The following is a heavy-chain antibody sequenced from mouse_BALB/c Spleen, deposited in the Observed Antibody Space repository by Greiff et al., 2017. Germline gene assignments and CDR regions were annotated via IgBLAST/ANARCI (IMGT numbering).Heavy chain of an antibody. CDR1: GFSLSTSGMG. Sequence: QVTLKVSGPGILQPSQTLSLTCSFSGFSLSTSGMGVSWIRQPSGKGLEWLAHIYWDDDKRYNPSLKSRLTISKDTSSNQVFLKITSVDTAGTATYYCARRITTVVAPFDYWGQGTTLTVSS. J-gene: IGHJ2*01. CDR3: ARRITTVVAPFDY. CDR2: IYWDDDK. D-gene: IGHD1-1*01. V-gene: IGHV8-12*01.